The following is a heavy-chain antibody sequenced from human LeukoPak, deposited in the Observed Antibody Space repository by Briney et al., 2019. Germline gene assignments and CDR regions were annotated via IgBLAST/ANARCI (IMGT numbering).Heavy chain of an antibody. CDR1: GFTFSSYA. D-gene: IGHD3-9*01. J-gene: IGHJ4*02. CDR3: ARAYDILTGYYVF. V-gene: IGHV3-30-3*01. Sequence: GGSLRLSCAVTGFTFSSYAMHWVRQAPGKGLEWVAVISYDGSNKYYADSVKGRFTISRDNSKNTLYLQMNSLRAEDTAFYYCARAYDILTGYYVFWGQGTLVTVSS. CDR2: ISYDGSNK.